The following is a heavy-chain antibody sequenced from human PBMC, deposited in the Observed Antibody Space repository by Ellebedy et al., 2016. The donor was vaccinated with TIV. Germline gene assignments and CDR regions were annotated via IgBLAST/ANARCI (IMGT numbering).Heavy chain of an antibody. CDR1: GFTFSGHA. D-gene: IGHD3-22*01. V-gene: IGHV3-23*01. CDR3: VKLDSSGFYYGRLDY. Sequence: GESLKISCAASGFTFSGHAMSWVRQTPGKGLEWVSGITAGGGSTHYVDSVKGRFTISRDNSKKTLYLQMNSLRAEDTVVYYCVKLDSSGFYYGRLDYWGQGTLVTVSS. CDR2: ITAGGGST. J-gene: IGHJ4*02.